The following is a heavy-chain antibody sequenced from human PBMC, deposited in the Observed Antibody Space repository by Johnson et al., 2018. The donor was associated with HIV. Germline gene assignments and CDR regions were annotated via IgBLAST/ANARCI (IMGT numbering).Heavy chain of an antibody. Sequence: MLLVESGGGVVQPGRSLRLSCAASEFSFSSYWMSWVRQTPGKGLEWVANINQDGSEKYFVDSVKGRFTISRDNAKNSLYLQMNSLRVEDTAVYYCARIPGRRDVFDIWGQGTMVTVSS. CDR2: INQDGSEK. CDR3: ARIPGRRDVFDI. CDR1: EFSFSSYW. D-gene: IGHD7-27*01. V-gene: IGHV3-7*01. J-gene: IGHJ3*02.